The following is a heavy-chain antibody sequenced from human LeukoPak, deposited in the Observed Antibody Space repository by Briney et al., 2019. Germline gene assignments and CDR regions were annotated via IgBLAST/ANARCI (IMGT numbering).Heavy chain of an antibody. D-gene: IGHD3-10*01. CDR3: AKDLAMVRGVTHDY. CDR2: ISGSGGST. CDR1: GFTFSGYA. J-gene: IGHJ4*02. Sequence: PGGSLRLSCAASGFTFSGYAMSWVRQAPGKGLEWVSAISGSGGSTYYADSVKGRFTISRDNSKNTLYLQMNSLRVEDTAVYYCAKDLAMVRGVTHDYWGQGTLVTVSS. V-gene: IGHV3-23*01.